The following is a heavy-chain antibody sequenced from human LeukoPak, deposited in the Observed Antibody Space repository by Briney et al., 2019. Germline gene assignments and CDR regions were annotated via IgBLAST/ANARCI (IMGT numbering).Heavy chain of an antibody. Sequence: GGSLRLSCAAPVFTFSSSAMSWVRQAPGKGLEWVSAISGSGGSTYYADSVKGRFTISRDNSKNTLYLQMNSLRAENTAVYYCAKDANGDKGYFDYWGQGTLVTVSS. CDR1: VFTFSSSA. V-gene: IGHV3-23*01. J-gene: IGHJ4*02. D-gene: IGHD4-17*01. CDR2: ISGSGGST. CDR3: AKDANGDKGYFDY.